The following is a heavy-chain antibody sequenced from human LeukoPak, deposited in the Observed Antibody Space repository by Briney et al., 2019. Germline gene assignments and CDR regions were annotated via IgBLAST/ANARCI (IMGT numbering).Heavy chain of an antibody. CDR3: ARGRGLFPPGGGYYYYMDV. Sequence: ASVKVSCKASGYTFTSYDINWVRQATGQGLEWMGWMNPNSGNTGYAQKFQGRVTMTRTTSISTAYMELSSLRSEDTAVDYGARGRGLFPPGGGYYYYMDVWSKGTTVTVSS. CDR1: GYTFTSYD. J-gene: IGHJ6*03. V-gene: IGHV1-8*01. D-gene: IGHD3/OR15-3a*01. CDR2: MNPNSGNT.